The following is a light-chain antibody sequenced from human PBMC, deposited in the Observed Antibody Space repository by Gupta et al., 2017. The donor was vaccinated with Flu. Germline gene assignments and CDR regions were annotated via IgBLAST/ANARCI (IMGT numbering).Light chain of an antibody. CDR2: SVS. Sequence: EIVLTQSPGTLSLSPGERATLSCKASQSVSNTYLAWYQQKPGRAPRLLIYSVSNRATGTTDRFSGSGSGTDFTLTISRLEPEDFAVYYCQQYDASPFNFGQGTKLEIK. CDR1: QSVSNTY. J-gene: IGKJ2*01. V-gene: IGKV3-20*01. CDR3: QQYDASPFN.